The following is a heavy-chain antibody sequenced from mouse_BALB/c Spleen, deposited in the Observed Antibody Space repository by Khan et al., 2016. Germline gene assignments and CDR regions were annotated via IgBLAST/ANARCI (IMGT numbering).Heavy chain of an antibody. CDR2: INPDSSTI. D-gene: IGHD2-14*01. Sequence: EVKLLESGGGLVQPGGSLTLSCAASGFDFSRYWMSWVRQAPGKGLEWIGEINPDSSTINYTPSLKDKFIISRDNAKHTLYLQMSKVRSEDTALYYCASHRYDGVSYYAMKYGGQGASVTVSS. V-gene: IGHV4-1*02. CDR3: ASHRYDGVSYYAMKY. J-gene: IGHJ4*01. CDR1: GFDFSRYW.